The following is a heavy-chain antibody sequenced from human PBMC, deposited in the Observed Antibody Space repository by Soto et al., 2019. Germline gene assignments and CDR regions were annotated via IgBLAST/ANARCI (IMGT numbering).Heavy chain of an antibody. CDR3: AREPPRATAGLNYFDP. V-gene: IGHV1-18*01. D-gene: IGHD6-13*01. Sequence: QVQLVQSGTEVKKPGASVKVSCKTSGYTFTNFGISWVRQAPGQGLEWMGWISAFNVHTHHAQKFQGRGTLTTDTSTTPAFLELRSLRSDDTAVYYCAREPPRATAGLNYFDPWGQGTLVSVSS. CDR1: GYTFTNFG. CDR2: ISAFNVHT. J-gene: IGHJ5*02.